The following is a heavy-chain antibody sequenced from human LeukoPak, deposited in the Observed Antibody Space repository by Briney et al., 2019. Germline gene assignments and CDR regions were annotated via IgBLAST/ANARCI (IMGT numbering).Heavy chain of an antibody. CDR1: GYTLNELS. CDR3: ARDRLRMGYCSGGSCYSEFDP. J-gene: IGHJ5*02. D-gene: IGHD2-15*01. CDR2: FDPEDGER. V-gene: IGHV1-24*01. Sequence: ASVKVSCKVSGYTLNELSIYWVRQAPGKGLEWMGGFDPEDGERFYAQQFQGRFTMTEDTSTNTAYMELSGLRSDDTAVYYCARDRLRMGYCSGGSCYSEFDPWGQGTLVTVSS.